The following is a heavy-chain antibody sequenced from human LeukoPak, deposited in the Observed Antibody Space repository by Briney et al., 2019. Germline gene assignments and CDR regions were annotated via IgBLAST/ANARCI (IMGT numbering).Heavy chain of an antibody. J-gene: IGHJ5*02. D-gene: IGHD3-9*01. V-gene: IGHV1-18*01. CDR2: ISAYNGNT. Sequence: ASVKVSCKASGYTFTSYGISWVRQAPGQGLEWMGWISAYNGNTNYAQKLQGRVTMTTDISTSTAHMELRSLRSDDTAVYYCARDRGNSLRYFDWFSLWGQGTLVTVSS. CDR1: GYTFTSYG. CDR3: ARDRGNSLRYFDWFSL.